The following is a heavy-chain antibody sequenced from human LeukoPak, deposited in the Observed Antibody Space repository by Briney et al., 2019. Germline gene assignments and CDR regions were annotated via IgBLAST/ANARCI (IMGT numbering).Heavy chain of an antibody. CDR2: ISSSGSTI. CDR1: GFTFSSYE. CDR3: AVATIKDYFDY. J-gene: IGHJ4*02. D-gene: IGHD5-24*01. Sequence: PGGSLRLSCAASGFTFSSYEMNWVRQAPGKGLEWVSYISSSGSTIYYADSVKGRFTISRDKAKNSLYLQMNSLRAEDTAVYYCAVATIKDYFDYWGQGTLVTVSS. V-gene: IGHV3-48*03.